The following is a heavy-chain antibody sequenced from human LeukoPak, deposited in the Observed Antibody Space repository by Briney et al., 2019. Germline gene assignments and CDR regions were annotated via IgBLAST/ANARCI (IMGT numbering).Heavy chain of an antibody. Sequence: GGSLRLSCAASGFTFNHAWMSWVRQAPGKGLEWVGRIKSKTDGATTGYAAPVKGRFTISRDDSKNTLYLQMNSLKTEDTALYYCTTIGSSRYYYYFDYWGQGSLVTVSS. CDR3: TTIGSSRYYYYFDY. J-gene: IGHJ4*02. CDR2: IKSKTDGATT. V-gene: IGHV3-15*01. CDR1: GFTFNHAW. D-gene: IGHD3-22*01.